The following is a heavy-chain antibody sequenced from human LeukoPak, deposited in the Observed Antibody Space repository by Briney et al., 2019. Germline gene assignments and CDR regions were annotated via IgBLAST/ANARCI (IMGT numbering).Heavy chain of an antibody. J-gene: IGHJ4*02. V-gene: IGHV3-49*04. Sequence: GGSLRLSCLTSGFTFRDYGLGWVHQAPGMGLEWVSFTRSKIYGGAPEYAASVRGRFSVSRDDSESVAYLQMNNLKSEDTGVYYCARGQTVPGAKYYFDFWSPGTLVTVSS. CDR1: GFTFRDYG. D-gene: IGHD2/OR15-2a*01. CDR2: TRSKIYGGAP. CDR3: ARGQTVPGAKYYFDF.